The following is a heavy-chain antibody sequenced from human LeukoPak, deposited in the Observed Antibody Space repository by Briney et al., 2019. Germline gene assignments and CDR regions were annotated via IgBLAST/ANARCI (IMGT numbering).Heavy chain of an antibody. CDR2: ISGSGGTT. D-gene: IGHD3-9*01. CDR1: GFTFSSYG. J-gene: IGHJ4*02. Sequence: GGSLRLSCAASGFTFSSYGMNWVRRAPGKGLEWVSAISGSGGTTYHADSVKGRFTISRDNSKNTLFLQMNSLRVEDTAVYYCAKGLYFDWWSYFDYWGQGTLVTVSS. CDR3: AKGLYFDWWSYFDY. V-gene: IGHV3-23*01.